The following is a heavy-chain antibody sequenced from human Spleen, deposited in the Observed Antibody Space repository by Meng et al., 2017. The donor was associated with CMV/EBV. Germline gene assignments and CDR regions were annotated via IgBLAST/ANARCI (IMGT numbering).Heavy chain of an antibody. D-gene: IGHD2-2*01. Sequence: GSLRLSCTVSGGSVSSGSYYWSWIRQPPGKGLEWIGYIYYSGSTNYNPSLKSRMTISVDSSKNQCSLKLSSVTAADSAVYYCARDRRYCSSSGCNLFVLDIWGQGTMVTVSS. CDR1: GGSVSSGSYY. J-gene: IGHJ3*02. V-gene: IGHV4-61*01. CDR3: ARDRRYCSSSGCNLFVLDI. CDR2: IYYSGST.